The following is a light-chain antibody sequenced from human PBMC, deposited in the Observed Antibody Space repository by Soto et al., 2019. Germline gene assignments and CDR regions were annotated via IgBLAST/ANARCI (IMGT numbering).Light chain of an antibody. Sequence: IALTQSTATLSFSPGERATLSCRASQSVSTYLAWYQQKPGQAPRLFIYAASIRATGIPDRFSGSGSGTDFTLTISRLEHEDFAVYYCQQYGLSPRTFGRGTKVDIK. CDR3: QQYGLSPRT. CDR2: AAS. J-gene: IGKJ1*01. CDR1: QSVSTY. V-gene: IGKV3-20*01.